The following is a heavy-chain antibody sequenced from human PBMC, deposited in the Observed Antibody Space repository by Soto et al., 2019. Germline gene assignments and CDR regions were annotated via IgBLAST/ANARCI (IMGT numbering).Heavy chain of an antibody. V-gene: IGHV4-30-2*01. D-gene: IGHD3-3*01. Sequence: SETLSLTCGVSGGSINSGGYSWSWIRQPPGRGLEWIGNIYPSGSANYSPSLKTRVTISVDRSMNQFSLNLGSVTAADTAVYYCAREIFPYGMDVWGPGTTVTVSS. CDR1: GGSINSGGYS. CDR2: IYPSGSA. CDR3: AREIFPYGMDV. J-gene: IGHJ6*02.